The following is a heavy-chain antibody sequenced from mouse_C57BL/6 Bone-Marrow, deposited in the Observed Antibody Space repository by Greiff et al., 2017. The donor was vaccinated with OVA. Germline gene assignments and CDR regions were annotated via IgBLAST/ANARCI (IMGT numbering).Heavy chain of an antibody. Sequence: QVQLQQSGPGLVQPSQSLSITCTVSGFSFTSYGVHWVRQSPGKGLEWLGVIWSGGSTDYNAAFISRLSISKDNSKSQVFFKMNSLQADDTAIYYCASHYSPFAYWGQGTLVTVSA. CDR2: IWSGGST. V-gene: IGHV2-2*01. CDR1: GFSFTSYG. D-gene: IGHD2-12*01. J-gene: IGHJ3*01. CDR3: ASHYSPFAY.